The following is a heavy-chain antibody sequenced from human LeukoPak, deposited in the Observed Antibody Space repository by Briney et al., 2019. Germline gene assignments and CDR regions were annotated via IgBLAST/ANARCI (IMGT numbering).Heavy chain of an antibody. J-gene: IGHJ6*03. V-gene: IGHV3-7*01. CDR1: GFTFSSYW. D-gene: IGHD3-16*02. CDR3: ARVSPKGIPYYYYYMDV. Sequence: GGSLRLSCAASGFTFSSYWMSWVRQAPGKGLEWVANIKQDGSEKYYVDSVKGRFTISRDNAKNSLYLQMNSLRAEDTAVYYCARVSPKGIPYYYYYMDVWGKGTTVTVSS. CDR2: IKQDGSEK.